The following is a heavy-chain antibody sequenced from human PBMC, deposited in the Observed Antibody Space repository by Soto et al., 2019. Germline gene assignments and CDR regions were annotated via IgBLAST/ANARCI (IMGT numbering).Heavy chain of an antibody. D-gene: IGHD6-6*01. Sequence: GGSLRLSCAASGFTFSSYSMNWVRQAPGKGLEWVSYISSSSSTIYYADSVKGRFTISRDNAKNSLYLQMNSLRAEDTAVYYCARDRPSIAASEFDDRGQGTPGT. CDR1: GFTFSSYS. J-gene: IGHJ4*02. V-gene: IGHV3-48*01. CDR2: ISSSSSTI. CDR3: ARDRPSIAASEFDD.